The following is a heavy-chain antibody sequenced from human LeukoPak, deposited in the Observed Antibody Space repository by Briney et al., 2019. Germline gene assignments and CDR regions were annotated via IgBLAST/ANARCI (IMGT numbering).Heavy chain of an antibody. J-gene: IGHJ5*02. CDR1: GGSISSYY. D-gene: IGHD6-19*01. CDR3: ARDQYSSGWYGWFDP. Sequence: SETLSLTCTVSGGSISSYYWSWIRQPAGKGLGWIGRIYTSGSTNYNPSLKSRVTMSVDTSKNQFSLKLSSVTAADTAVYYCARDQYSSGWYGWFDPWGQGTLVTVSS. CDR2: IYTSGST. V-gene: IGHV4-4*07.